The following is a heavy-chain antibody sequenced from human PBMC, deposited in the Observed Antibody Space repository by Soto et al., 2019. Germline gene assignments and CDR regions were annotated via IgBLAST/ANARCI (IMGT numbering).Heavy chain of an antibody. CDR3: AAGRGGGGY. CDR1: GFTVSNNY. D-gene: IGHD3-10*01. V-gene: IGHV3-53*01. Sequence: EVQLVESGGGLIQPGGSLRLSCAVSGFTVSNNYMSWVRQAPGKGLEGVSVIYSGGYTAYGDSVKGRFTISRDNSKNIIFFKMNSLGAQVAAVYFCAAGRGGGGYWGQGTLVTVSS. J-gene: IGHJ4*02. CDR2: IYSGGYT.